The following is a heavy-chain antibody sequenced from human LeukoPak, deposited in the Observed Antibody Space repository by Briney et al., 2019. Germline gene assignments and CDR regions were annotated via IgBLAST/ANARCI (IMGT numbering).Heavy chain of an antibody. J-gene: IGHJ6*02. D-gene: IGHD2-21*01. CDR3: ARLPILSTAPFYYYYYGMDV. CDR2: IYYSGST. Sequence: PSETLSLTCTVSGGSISSYYWSWIRQPPGKGLEWLGYIYYSGSTNYNPSLKSRVTISVDTSKNQFSLKLSSVTAADTAVYYCARLPILSTAPFYYYYYGMDVWGQGTTVTVSS. V-gene: IGHV4-59*08. CDR1: GGSISSYY.